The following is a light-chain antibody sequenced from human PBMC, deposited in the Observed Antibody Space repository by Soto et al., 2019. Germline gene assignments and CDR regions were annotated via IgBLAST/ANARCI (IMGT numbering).Light chain of an antibody. V-gene: IGLV2-14*01. CDR3: SSYTSSSTL. Sequence: QTSLTKPASLSGSPGQSITISCTGTSSDVGGYNYVSWYQQHPGKAPKLMIYEVSNRPSGVSNRFSGSKSGNTASLTISGLQAEDEADYYCSSYTSSSTLFGTGTKVTVL. CDR1: SSDVGGYNY. J-gene: IGLJ1*01. CDR2: EVS.